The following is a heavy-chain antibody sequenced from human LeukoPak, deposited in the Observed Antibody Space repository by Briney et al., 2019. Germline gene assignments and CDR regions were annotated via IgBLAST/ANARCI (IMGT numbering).Heavy chain of an antibody. V-gene: IGHV3-23*01. CDR1: GFTFSTYT. CDR2: ISGSGGST. CDR3: AKDPRVFYFDY. J-gene: IGHJ4*02. Sequence: PGGSLRLSCAASGFTFSTYTMSWVRQAPGKGLEWVSAISGSGGSTYYADSVKGRFTISRDDSKNALYLQMNSLRAEDTAVYYCAKDPRVFYFDYWGQGTLVTVSS. D-gene: IGHD6-13*01.